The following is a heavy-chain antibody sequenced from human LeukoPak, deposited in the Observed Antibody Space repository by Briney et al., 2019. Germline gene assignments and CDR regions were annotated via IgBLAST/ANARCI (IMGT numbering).Heavy chain of an antibody. J-gene: IGHJ5*02. CDR2: INPSGGST. V-gene: IGHV1-46*01. D-gene: IGHD3-3*01. CDR3: ARDRVTIFGVVIAMNWFDP. Sequence: ASVKVYCKASGYTFTSYYMHWVRQAPGQGLEWMGIINPSGGSTSYAQKFQGRVTMTRDTSTSTVYMELSSLRSEDTAVYYCARDRVTIFGVVIAMNWFDPWGQGTLVTVSS. CDR1: GYTFTSYY.